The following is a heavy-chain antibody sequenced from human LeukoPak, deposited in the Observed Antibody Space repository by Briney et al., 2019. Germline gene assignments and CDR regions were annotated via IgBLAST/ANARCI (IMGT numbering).Heavy chain of an antibody. CDR3: ARQDYGDYAVDY. J-gene: IGHJ4*02. CDR1: GGSISSDGYS. CDR2: IYHSGST. D-gene: IGHD4-17*01. Sequence: SETLSLTCAVSGGSISSDGYSWSWIRQPPGKGLEWIGYIYHSGSTYYNPSLKSRVTISVDRSKNQFSLKLSSVTAADTAVYYCARQDYGDYAVDYWGQGTLVTVSS. V-gene: IGHV4-30-2*01.